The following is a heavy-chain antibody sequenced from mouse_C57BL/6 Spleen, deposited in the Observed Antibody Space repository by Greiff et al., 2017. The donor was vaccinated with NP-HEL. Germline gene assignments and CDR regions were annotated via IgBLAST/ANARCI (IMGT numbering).Heavy chain of an antibody. V-gene: IGHV3-1*01. D-gene: IGHD2-4*01. CDR2: ISYSGST. Sequence: VQLQQSGPGMVKPSQSLSLTCTVTGYSITSGYDWHWIRHFPGNKLEWMGYISYSGSTNYNPSLKSRISITHDTSKNHFFLKLNSVTTEDTATYYCARRGDYDGAWFAYWGQGTLVTVSA. J-gene: IGHJ3*01. CDR3: ARRGDYDGAWFAY. CDR1: GYSITSGYD.